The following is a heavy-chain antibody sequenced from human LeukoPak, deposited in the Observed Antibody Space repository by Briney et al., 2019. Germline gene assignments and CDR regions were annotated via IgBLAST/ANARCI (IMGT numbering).Heavy chain of an antibody. V-gene: IGHV3-21*01. Sequence: GGSLRLSCAASGFRFDDYGMSWVRQAPGKGLEWVSSISTRSDYIYYADSVKGRFTISRDNAKNSVYLQMNSLRAEDTAMYYCANGDGQYYFDYWGQGTLITVSS. CDR3: ANGDGQYYFDY. J-gene: IGHJ4*02. CDR2: ISTRSDYI. CDR1: GFRFDDYG. D-gene: IGHD5-24*01.